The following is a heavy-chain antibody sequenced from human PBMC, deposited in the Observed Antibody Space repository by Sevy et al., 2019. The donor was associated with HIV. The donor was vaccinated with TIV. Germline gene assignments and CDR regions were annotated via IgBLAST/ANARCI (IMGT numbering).Heavy chain of an antibody. J-gene: IGHJ4*02. CDR3: ARGGYKYGFQYFDY. CDR1: RGSVSGARYY. V-gene: IGHV4-30-4*08. D-gene: IGHD5-18*01. Sequence: SETLSLTCSVSRGSVSGARYYWSWIRQPPGTGLEWIGYTHYSGTTHYNPSLKGRVTISVDTSKNQLSLKLSSVTAADTAVYYCARGGYKYGFQYFDYWGQGSLVTVSS. CDR2: THYSGTT.